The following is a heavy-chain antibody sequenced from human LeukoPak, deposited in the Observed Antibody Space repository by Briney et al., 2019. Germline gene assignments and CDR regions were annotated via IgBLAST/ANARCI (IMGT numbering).Heavy chain of an antibody. Sequence: ASVKVSCKASGDTFSGISWVRQAPGQGLGWMGGIIPSFGTPTYAQKFQGRVTITAYESTSTAYMELSSLRSEDTAVYYCARNKGKYWYFDLWGRGSLVTVSS. J-gene: IGHJ2*01. D-gene: IGHD1/OR15-1a*01. CDR3: ARNKGKYWYFDL. CDR2: IIPSFGTP. V-gene: IGHV1-69*01. CDR1: GDTFSG.